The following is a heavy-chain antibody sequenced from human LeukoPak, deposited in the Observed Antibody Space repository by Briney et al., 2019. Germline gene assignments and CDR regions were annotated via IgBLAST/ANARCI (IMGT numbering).Heavy chain of an antibody. D-gene: IGHD5-12*01. CDR2: INPNSGGT. CDR3: ARDVGDSGYDFQ. V-gene: IGHV1-2*02. CDR1: GYTFTGYY. Sequence: ASVKVSCKASGYTFTGYYMHWVRQAPGQGLEWMGWINPNSGGTNYAQKFQGRVTMTRDTSISTAHMELSRLRSDDTTVYYCARDVGDSGYDFQWGQGTLVTVSS. J-gene: IGHJ4*02.